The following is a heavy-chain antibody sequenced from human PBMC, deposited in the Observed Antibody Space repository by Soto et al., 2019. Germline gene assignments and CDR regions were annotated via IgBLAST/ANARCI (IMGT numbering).Heavy chain of an antibody. V-gene: IGHV3-23*01. CDR2: ISGSGDGT. CDR3: AGPGYSSQDY. Sequence: EVQLLESGGDLVQPGGSLRLSCAASGFTFSSFALSWVRQAPGKGLEWVSAISGSGDGTDYADSVKGRFIISRDNSKNTLYLQMNSLRAEDTAVYYCAGPGYSSQDYWGQGALVTVSS. D-gene: IGHD5-18*01. CDR1: GFTFSSFA. J-gene: IGHJ4*02.